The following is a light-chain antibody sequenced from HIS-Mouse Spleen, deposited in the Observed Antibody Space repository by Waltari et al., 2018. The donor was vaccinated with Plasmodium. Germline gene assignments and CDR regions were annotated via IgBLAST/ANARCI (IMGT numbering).Light chain of an antibody. J-gene: IGLJ3*02. Sequence: QSVLTQPPSASGTPGQRVTISCSGSSSNIGSNTVNWYQQLPGTAPKLPIYSNNQRPSGVPDRFSGSKSGTSASLAISGLQSEDEADYYGAAWDDSLNGVFGGGTKLTVL. CDR2: SNN. CDR1: SSNIGSNT. V-gene: IGLV1-44*01. CDR3: AAWDDSLNGV.